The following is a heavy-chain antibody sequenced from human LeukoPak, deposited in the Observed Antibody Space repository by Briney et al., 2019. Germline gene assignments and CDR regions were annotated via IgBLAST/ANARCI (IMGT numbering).Heavy chain of an antibody. CDR2: IYYSGST. J-gene: IGHJ6*03. Sequence: NPSETLSLTCTVSGGSISSSSYYWGWIRQPPGKGLEWIGSIYYSGSTYYNPSLKSRVTISVDTSKNQFSLKLSSVTAADTAVYYCAGLVITPSVYYYYMDVWGKGTTVTVSS. D-gene: IGHD3-22*01. CDR3: AGLVITPSVYYYYMDV. V-gene: IGHV4-39*01. CDR1: GGSISSSSYY.